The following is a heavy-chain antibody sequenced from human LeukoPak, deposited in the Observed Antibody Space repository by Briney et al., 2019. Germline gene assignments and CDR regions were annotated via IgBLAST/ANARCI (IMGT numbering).Heavy chain of an antibody. D-gene: IGHD6-19*01. J-gene: IGHJ3*01. Sequence: GGSLRLSCTASGFTFSNFWVHWVRQAPGKGLVWVSRISSDGRSTDYADSVKGRFTISRDNAKNTLYLRMNSLGVEDTAVYYCAKPGIAVPGGYDAWGQGTMVTVSS. CDR3: AKPGIAVPGGYDA. CDR1: GFTFSNFW. CDR2: ISSDGRST. V-gene: IGHV3-74*01.